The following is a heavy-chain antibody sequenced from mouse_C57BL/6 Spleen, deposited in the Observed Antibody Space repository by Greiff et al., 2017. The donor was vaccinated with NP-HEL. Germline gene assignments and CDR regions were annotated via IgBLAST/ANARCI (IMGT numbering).Heavy chain of an antibody. CDR2: ISSGSSTI. CDR3: ARQEDWYFDV. Sequence: EVKVEESGGGLVKPGGSLKLSCAASGFTFSDYGMHWVRQAPEKGLEWVAYISSGSSTIYYADTVKGRCTLSRDNAKNTLFLQMTSLRSEDTAMYYCARQEDWYFDVWGTGTTVTVSS. J-gene: IGHJ1*03. CDR1: GFTFSDYG. V-gene: IGHV5-17*01.